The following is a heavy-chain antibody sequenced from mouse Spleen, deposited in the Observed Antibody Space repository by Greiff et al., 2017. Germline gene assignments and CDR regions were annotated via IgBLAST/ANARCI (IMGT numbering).Heavy chain of an antibody. D-gene: IGHD1-1*01. CDR3: TTDYYGSPPFAY. V-gene: IGHV14-1*01. CDR2: IDPEDGDT. Sequence: VQLKQSGAELVRPGASVKLSCTASGFNIKDYYMHWVKQRPEQGLEWIGRIDPEDGDTDYAPKFQGKATMTADTSSNTAYLQLSSLTSEDTAVYYCTTDYYGSPPFAYWGQGTLVTVSA. J-gene: IGHJ3*01. CDR1: GFNIKDYY.